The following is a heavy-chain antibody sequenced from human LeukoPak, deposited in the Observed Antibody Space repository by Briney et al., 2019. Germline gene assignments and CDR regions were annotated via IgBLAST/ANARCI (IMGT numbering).Heavy chain of an antibody. CDR1: GFTFKSYA. CDR2: ISGTGGET. J-gene: IGHJ3*02. Sequence: PGGSLRVYCSAYGFTFKSYAMSWVRQAPGKGLEWVASISGTGGETYYAESVKGRFIISRDNSKNTLYLQMNSLRAEDTAVFFCAKEIITVIGFDIWGHGTPVTVSS. V-gene: IGHV3-23*01. CDR3: AKEIITVIGFDI. D-gene: IGHD1-14*01.